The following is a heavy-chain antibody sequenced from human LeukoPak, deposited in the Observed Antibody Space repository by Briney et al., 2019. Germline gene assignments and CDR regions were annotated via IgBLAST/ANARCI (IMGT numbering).Heavy chain of an antibody. D-gene: IGHD2-8*01. CDR2: IYSGGTT. Sequence: PGGSLRLSCAASGFTVSSNYMSWVRQATGKGVEWVSVIYSGGTTHYGDSVKGRFTISRDNSKNTLYLQMDSLRVEDTAVYYCARGLMWGFDPWGQGTLVTVSS. J-gene: IGHJ5*02. CDR3: ARGLMWGFDP. CDR1: GFTVSSNY. V-gene: IGHV3-66*01.